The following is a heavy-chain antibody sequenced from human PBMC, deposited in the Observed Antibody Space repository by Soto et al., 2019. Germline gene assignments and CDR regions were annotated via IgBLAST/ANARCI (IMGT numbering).Heavy chain of an antibody. CDR1: GFTFSSYG. V-gene: IGHV3-30*18. CDR3: AKKPQRAINRLHLGELSSSGAFDS. D-gene: IGHD3-16*02. CDR2: ISYDGSNK. J-gene: IGHJ3*02. Sequence: PGGSLRLSCAASGFTFSSYGMHWVRQAPGKGLEWVAVISYDGSNKYYADSVKGRFTISRDNSKNTLYVQMNRLVAEDTAVYYCAKKPQRAINRLHLGELSSSGAFDSWGQGTTVTGSS.